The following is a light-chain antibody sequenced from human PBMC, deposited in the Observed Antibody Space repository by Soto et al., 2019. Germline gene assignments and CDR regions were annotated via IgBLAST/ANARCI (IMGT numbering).Light chain of an antibody. CDR3: QQYGGSPIT. V-gene: IGKV3-20*01. Sequence: IVLTQTTGTLSLSPGERVTLSCRASQSVTTRLAWYQHKPGQAPTLLMSGASNRASGVPVRFSGSGSGTDSTLTITRLEPEDFALYYCQQYGGSPITFGLGTRLEIK. CDR1: QSVTTR. J-gene: IGKJ5*01. CDR2: GAS.